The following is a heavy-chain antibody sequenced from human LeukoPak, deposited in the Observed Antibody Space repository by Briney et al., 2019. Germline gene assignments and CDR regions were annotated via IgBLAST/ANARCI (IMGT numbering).Heavy chain of an antibody. CDR2: IYTSGST. V-gene: IGHV4-61*02. Sequence: PSETLSLTCTVSGGSISSGSYYWSWIRQPAGKGLEWIGRIYTSGSTNYNPSLKSRVTISVDTSKNQFSLKLSSVTAADTAVYYCARVGVYCSSTSCYTDDAFDIWGQGTMVTVSS. D-gene: IGHD2-2*02. CDR3: ARVGVYCSSTSCYTDDAFDI. CDR1: GGSISSGSYY. J-gene: IGHJ3*02.